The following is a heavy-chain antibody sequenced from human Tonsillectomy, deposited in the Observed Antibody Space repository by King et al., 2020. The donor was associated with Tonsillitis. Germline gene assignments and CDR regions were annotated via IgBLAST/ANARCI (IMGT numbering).Heavy chain of an antibody. Sequence: VQLQESGPGLVKPSETLSLTCVVSGGSISSGGYFWTWIRQHPGKGLEWIGNIYNSGATYYNPSLKSRVIISLETSNKQFSLKLTSVPAADTAVYSCATNVRGEAGIAYWGQGMLVTVSS. CDR3: ATNVRGEAGIAY. CDR2: IYNSGAT. CDR1: GGSISSGGYF. J-gene: IGHJ4*02. D-gene: IGHD6-19*01. V-gene: IGHV4-31*11.